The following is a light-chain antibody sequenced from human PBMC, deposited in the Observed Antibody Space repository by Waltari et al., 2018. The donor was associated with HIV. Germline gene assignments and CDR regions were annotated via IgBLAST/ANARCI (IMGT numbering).Light chain of an antibody. CDR2: KDS. J-gene: IGLJ2*01. CDR3: YSAANNNLRI. V-gene: IGLV3-27*01. CDR1: LLTEKS. Sequence: SYELTQPSSVSVSPGQTAKITCQGDLLTEKSARWFQQKPGQAPVLLIFKDSERPSGIPERFSGSSSESTVTLTISGAQVEDEGDYYCYSAANNNLRIFGGGTKLTVL.